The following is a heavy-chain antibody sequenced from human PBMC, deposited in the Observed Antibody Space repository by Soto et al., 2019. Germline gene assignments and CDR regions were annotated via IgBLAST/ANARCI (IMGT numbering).Heavy chain of an antibody. CDR1: GFTFSDYY. V-gene: IGHV3-11*06. CDR3: ASSRYSYGHVQY. D-gene: IGHD5-18*01. J-gene: IGHJ4*02. Sequence: QVQLVESGGGLVKPGGSLRLSCAAYGFTFSDYYMSWIRQAPGKGLEWVSYISSSSSYTNYADSVKGRFTISRDNAKNSLYLQMNSLRAEDTAVYYCASSRYSYGHVQYWGQGTLVTVSS. CDR2: ISSSSSYT.